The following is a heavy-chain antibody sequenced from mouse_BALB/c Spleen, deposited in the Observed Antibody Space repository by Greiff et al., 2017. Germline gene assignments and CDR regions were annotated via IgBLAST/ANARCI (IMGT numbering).Heavy chain of an antibody. J-gene: IGHJ1*01. CDR3: ARDPGTRWYFDV. CDR2: INSNGGST. CDR1: GFTFSSYG. V-gene: IGHV5-6-3*01. D-gene: IGHD4-1*01. Sequence: EVKLVESGGGLVQPGGSLKLSCAASGFTFSSYGMSWVRQTPDKRLELVATINSNGGSTYYPDSVKGRFTISRDNAKTTLYLQMSSLKSEDTAMYYCARDPGTRWYFDVWGEGTTVTVSS.